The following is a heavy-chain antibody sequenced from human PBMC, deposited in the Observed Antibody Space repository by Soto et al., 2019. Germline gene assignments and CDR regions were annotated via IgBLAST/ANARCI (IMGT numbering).Heavy chain of an antibody. J-gene: IGHJ4*02. Sequence: ASVKVSCKASGYTFTSYAMHWVRQAPGQRLEWMGWINAGNGNTKYSQKFQGRVTITRDTSASTAYMELSSLRSEDTAVYYCASGEYCSGGSCYPVLIRWGQGTLVTVSS. D-gene: IGHD2-15*01. CDR1: GYTFTSYA. CDR2: INAGNGNT. CDR3: ASGEYCSGGSCYPVLIR. V-gene: IGHV1-3*01.